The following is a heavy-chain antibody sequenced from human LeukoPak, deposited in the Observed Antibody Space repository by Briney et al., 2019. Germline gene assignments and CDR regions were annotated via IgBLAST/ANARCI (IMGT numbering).Heavy chain of an antibody. CDR1: GFTFCDYA. Sequence: GGSLRLSCAASGFTFCDYAMHWVRHAPGKGLEWVSGISWNSGSIVYADSVKGRFTISRDNAKNSLYLQMNSLRAEDTALYYCATDLTSSSVRGAFDIWGQGTMVTVSS. CDR2: ISWNSGSI. J-gene: IGHJ3*02. CDR3: ATDLTSSSVRGAFDI. V-gene: IGHV3-9*01. D-gene: IGHD6-6*01.